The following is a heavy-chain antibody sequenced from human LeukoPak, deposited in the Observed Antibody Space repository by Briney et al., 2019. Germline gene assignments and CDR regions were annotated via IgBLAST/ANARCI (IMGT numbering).Heavy chain of an antibody. CDR1: GFTFNIYD. V-gene: IGHV3-23*01. Sequence: GGSLRLSCAASGFTFNIYDMTWVRQAPGKGLEWVSTISGSGTNTYHADSVKGRFTISRDNSKNTLYLQMNSLRAEDTAVYYCTTATFGGYNSFDYWGQGTLVTVSS. CDR3: TTATFGGYNSFDY. CDR2: ISGSGTNT. D-gene: IGHD3-22*01. J-gene: IGHJ4*02.